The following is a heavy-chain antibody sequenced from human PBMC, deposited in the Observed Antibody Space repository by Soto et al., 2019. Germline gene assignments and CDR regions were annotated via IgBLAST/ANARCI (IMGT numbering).Heavy chain of an antibody. CDR1: GGSFSGYY. CDR3: ARGSRAQYCSGGSCYERDKGYYFDY. CDR2: INHSGST. J-gene: IGHJ4*02. Sequence: PSETLSLTCAVYGGSFSGYYWSWIRQPPGKGLEWIGEINHSGSTNYNPSLKSRVTISVDTSKNQFSLKLSSVTAADTAVYYCARGSRAQYCSGGSCYERDKGYYFDYWGQGTLVTVSS. D-gene: IGHD2-15*01. V-gene: IGHV4-34*01.